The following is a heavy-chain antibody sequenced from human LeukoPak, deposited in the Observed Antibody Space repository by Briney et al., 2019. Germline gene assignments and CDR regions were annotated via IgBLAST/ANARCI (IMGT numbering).Heavy chain of an antibody. Sequence: GGSLRLSCAASGFTFSSYAMSWVRQAPGKGLEWVSAISGSGGSTYYADSVKGRFTISRDNSKNTLYLQMNSLRAEDTAVYYCAKDGPGSGWPAYYFDYWGQGTLVTVSS. CDR2: ISGSGGST. CDR1: GFTFSSYA. CDR3: AKDGPGSGWPAYYFDY. D-gene: IGHD6-19*01. V-gene: IGHV3-23*01. J-gene: IGHJ4*02.